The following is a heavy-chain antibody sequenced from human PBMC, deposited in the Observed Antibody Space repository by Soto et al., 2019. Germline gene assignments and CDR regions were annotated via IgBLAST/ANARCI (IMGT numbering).Heavy chain of an antibody. CDR1: GFTFSSYG. CDR3: AKVFPSGWFDP. CDR2: ISYDGSNK. Sequence: TGGSLRLSCAASGFTFSSYGMHWVRQAPGKGLEWVAVISYDGSNKYYADSVKGRFTISRDNSKNTLYLQMNSLRAEDTAVYYCAKVFPSGWFDPWGQGTLVTVSS. J-gene: IGHJ5*02. V-gene: IGHV3-30*18. D-gene: IGHD2-21*01.